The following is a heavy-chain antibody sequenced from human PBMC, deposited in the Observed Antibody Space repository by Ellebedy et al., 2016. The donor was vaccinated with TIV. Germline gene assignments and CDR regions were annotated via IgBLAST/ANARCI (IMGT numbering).Heavy chain of an antibody. V-gene: IGHV1-46*01. J-gene: IGHJ4*02. D-gene: IGHD3-22*01. CDR3: ARDYYDSSGYPMSDY. Sequence: AASVKVSCKASGYTFTGYYMHWVRQAPGQGLEWMGIINPSGGSTSYAQKFQGRVTMTRDTSTSTVYMELSSLRSEDTAVYYCARDYYDSSGYPMSDYWGQGTLVTVSS. CDR2: INPSGGST. CDR1: GYTFTGYY.